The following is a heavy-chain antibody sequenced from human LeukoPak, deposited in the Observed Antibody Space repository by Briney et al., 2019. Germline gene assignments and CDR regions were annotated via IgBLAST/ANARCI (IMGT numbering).Heavy chain of an antibody. V-gene: IGHV3-49*04. J-gene: IGHJ6*02. CDR2: IRSKAYGGTT. Sequence: GRSLRLSCTASGFTFGDYAMSWVRQAPGKGLEWVGFIRSKAYGGTTEYAASVKGRFTISRDDSKSIAYLQMNSLKTEDTAVYYCGVGATLGDVWGQGTTVTVSS. D-gene: IGHD1-26*01. CDR1: GFTFGDYA. CDR3: GVGATLGDV.